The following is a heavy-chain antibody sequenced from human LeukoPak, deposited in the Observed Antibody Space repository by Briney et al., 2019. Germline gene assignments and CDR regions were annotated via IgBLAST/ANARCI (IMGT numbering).Heavy chain of an antibody. CDR2: IYTGGAT. CDR3: ASRVW. Sequence: GGSLRLSCAASTFTDSGDYMSWLRQAPGEGLEWVSLIYTGGATYYADSVKGRFTISRDNSKKILFLQMNSLTAEDTAVYYCASRVWWGQGTLVTVSS. CDR1: TFTDSGDY. V-gene: IGHV3-53*01. J-gene: IGHJ4*02.